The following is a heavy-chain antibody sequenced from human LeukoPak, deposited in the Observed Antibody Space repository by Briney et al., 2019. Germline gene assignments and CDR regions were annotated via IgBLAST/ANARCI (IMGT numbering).Heavy chain of an antibody. Sequence: PGGSLRLSCTASGFTFSDYYMTWIRQAPRKGLEWVSYIRSSGGTTSVADSVKGRFTISRDNAKNALYLQMNTLTAEDTAVYYCARYQISGGAFDIWGQGTTVTVSS. CDR1: GFTFSDYY. V-gene: IGHV3-11*04. D-gene: IGHD2-2*01. CDR3: ARYQISGGAFDI. J-gene: IGHJ3*02. CDR2: IRSSGGTT.